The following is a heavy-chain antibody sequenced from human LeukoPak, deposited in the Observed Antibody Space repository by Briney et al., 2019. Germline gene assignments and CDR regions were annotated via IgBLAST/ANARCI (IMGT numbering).Heavy chain of an antibody. CDR2: ISYSGST. CDR3: ALLTTVTSYYFDY. Sequence: NSSETLSLTCTVSGGSISSYYWSWIRQPPGKGLEWIGYISYSGSTNYNPSLKSRVTMSVDTSKNHFSLNLSSVTAADTAVHYCALLTTVTSYYFDYWGQGTLVTVSS. V-gene: IGHV4-59*01. J-gene: IGHJ4*02. CDR1: GGSISSYY. D-gene: IGHD4-17*01.